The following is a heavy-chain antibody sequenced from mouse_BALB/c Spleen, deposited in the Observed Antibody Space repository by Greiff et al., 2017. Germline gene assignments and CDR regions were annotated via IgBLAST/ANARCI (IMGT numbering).Heavy chain of an antibody. V-gene: IGHV14-1*02. CDR3: ARWYFDY. CDR2: IDPENGNT. CDR1: GFNIKDYY. J-gene: IGHJ2*01. Sequence: EVMLVESGAELVRPGALVKLSCKASGFNIKDYYMHWVKQRPEQGLEWIGWIDPENGNTIYDPKFQGKASITADTSSNTAYLQLSSLTSEDTAVYYCARWYFDYWGQGTTLTVSS.